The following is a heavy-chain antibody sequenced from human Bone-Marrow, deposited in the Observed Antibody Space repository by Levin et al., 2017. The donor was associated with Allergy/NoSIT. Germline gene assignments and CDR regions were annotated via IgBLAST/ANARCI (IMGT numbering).Heavy chain of an antibody. J-gene: IGHJ4*02. V-gene: IGHV3-74*01. Sequence: GGSLRLSCAASGFTFSNYWMHWVRQAPGKGLVRVSHINSDGSNTNYADSVKGRFTISRDNAKNTLYLQMNSLRDEDTAVYYCARGGCSSTSCLDNWGQGTLVTVSP. CDR1: GFTFSNYW. CDR3: ARGGCSSTSCLDN. CDR2: INSDGSNT. D-gene: IGHD2-2*01.